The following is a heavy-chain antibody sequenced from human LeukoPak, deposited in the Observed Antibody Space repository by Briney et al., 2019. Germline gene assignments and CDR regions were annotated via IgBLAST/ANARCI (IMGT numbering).Heavy chain of an antibody. Sequence: PGGSLRLSCAASGFTFSSYWMYWVRQAPGKGLVWVSRIKSDGSSTSYADSVKGRFTISRDNAKNTLYLQMNSLRAEDTAVYFCASLYCGGDCSYLGQGTLVTVSS. CDR2: IKSDGSST. D-gene: IGHD2-21*02. CDR3: ASLYCGGDCSY. CDR1: GFTFSSYW. J-gene: IGHJ4*02. V-gene: IGHV3-74*01.